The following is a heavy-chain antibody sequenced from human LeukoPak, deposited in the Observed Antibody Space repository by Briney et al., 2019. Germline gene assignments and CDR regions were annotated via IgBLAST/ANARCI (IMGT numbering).Heavy chain of an antibody. V-gene: IGHV3-30*03. CDR2: ISYDGSNK. CDR1: GFTFSSYG. Sequence: PGGSLRLSCAASGFTFSSYGMHWVRQAPGKGLEWVAVISYDGSNKYYADSVKGRFTISRDNSKNTLYLQMNSLRAEDTAVYYCARAGWNYKDNWFDPWGQGTLVTVSS. CDR3: ARAGWNYKDNWFDP. D-gene: IGHD1-7*01. J-gene: IGHJ5*02.